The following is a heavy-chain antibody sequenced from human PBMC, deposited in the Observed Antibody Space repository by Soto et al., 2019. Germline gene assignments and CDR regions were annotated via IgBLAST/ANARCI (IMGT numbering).Heavy chain of an antibody. D-gene: IGHD3-10*02. CDR3: AKKPDYDGGQEY. Sequence: QLQLQESGPGLVKPSETLSLTCTVSGGSIRSSNYYWGWIRQPPGKGLEWIGSIYYSGSTYYNPSLKSRVTISVDTSKNQFSLKLSSVTAADTAVYYCAKKPDYDGGQEYWGQGTLVTVSS. CDR1: GGSIRSSNYY. CDR2: IYYSGST. V-gene: IGHV4-39*01. J-gene: IGHJ4*02.